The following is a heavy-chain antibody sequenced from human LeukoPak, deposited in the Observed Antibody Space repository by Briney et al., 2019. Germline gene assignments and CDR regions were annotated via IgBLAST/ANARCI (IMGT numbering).Heavy chain of an antibody. CDR1: GFTFSSYA. V-gene: IGHV3-23*01. CDR2: ISGSGDST. D-gene: IGHD1-26*01. CDR3: AKDLGSKANTPIDY. Sequence: QPGGSLRLSCAASGFTFSSYAMNWVRQAPGKGLEWVSAISGSGDSTYYADSVRGRFTISRDNSQNTLFLQISSLRAEDTAVYYCAKDLGSKANTPIDYWGQGTLVTVSS. J-gene: IGHJ4*02.